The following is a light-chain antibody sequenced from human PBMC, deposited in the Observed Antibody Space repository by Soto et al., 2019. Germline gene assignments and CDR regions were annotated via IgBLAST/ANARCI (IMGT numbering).Light chain of an antibody. J-gene: IGKJ1*01. CDR3: QQYGRSSWT. CDR2: CAS. Sequence: EIVLRQSPGTLSLSPGERATLSCRASQSFSSSYLAWYQQKPGQAPRLLIYCASSRATGIPDRFRGSGSETDFTLTISRLEPEDFAVYYCQQYGRSSWTFGQGTKVEIK. CDR1: QSFSSSY. V-gene: IGKV3-20*01.